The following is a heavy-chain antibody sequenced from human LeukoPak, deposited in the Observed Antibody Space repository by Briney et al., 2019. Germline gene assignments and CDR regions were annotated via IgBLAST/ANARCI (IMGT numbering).Heavy chain of an antibody. CDR2: IWYDGSNQ. CDR1: GLRFRNYG. V-gene: IGHV3-33*01. CDR3: AREPPGNYDDSGHYYAYFDC. D-gene: IGHD3-22*01. J-gene: IGHJ4*02. Sequence: GGSLRLSCAASGLRFRNYGMHWVRQAPGKGLEWVAVIWYDGSNQYYVDSVKGRFTVSRDNAKNTLYLQMNSLRAEDTAVYYCAREPPGNYDDSGHYYAYFDCWGQGALVTVSS.